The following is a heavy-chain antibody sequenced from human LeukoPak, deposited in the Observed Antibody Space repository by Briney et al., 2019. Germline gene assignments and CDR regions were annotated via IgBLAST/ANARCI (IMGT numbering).Heavy chain of an antibody. J-gene: IGHJ4*02. CDR1: GFTFSSYS. CDR3: ASAPERITIFGVVTIWGYFDY. V-gene: IGHV3-21*01. D-gene: IGHD3-3*01. CDR2: ISSSSSYI. Sequence: GRSLRLSCAASGFTFSSYSMNWVRQAPGKGLEWVSSISSSSSYIYYADSVKGRFTISRDNAKNSLYLQMNSLRAEDTAVYYCASAPERITIFGVVTIWGYFDYWGQGTLVTVSS.